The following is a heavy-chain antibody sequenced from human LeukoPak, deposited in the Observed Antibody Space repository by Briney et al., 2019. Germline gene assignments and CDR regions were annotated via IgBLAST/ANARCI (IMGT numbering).Heavy chain of an antibody. J-gene: IGHJ4*02. CDR1: GGSFNGYY. CDR3: ARVREFSGCTGDHSY. D-gene: IGHD2-15*01. Sequence: PSETLSLTCAVYGGSFNGYYWSWIRQPPGKGLEWIGEIKHTGSTNYNPSLMSRVTISVVTSKIQFSLSLSSVHADNPAVDYFARVREFSGCTGDHSYWGQGILVTVSS. V-gene: IGHV4-34*01. CDR2: IKHTGST.